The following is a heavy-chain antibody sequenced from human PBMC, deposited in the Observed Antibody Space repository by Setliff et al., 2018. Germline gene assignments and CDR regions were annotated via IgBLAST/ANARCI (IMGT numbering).Heavy chain of an antibody. J-gene: IGHJ3*02. Sequence: NPSETLSLTCNVSGGSISSYYWTWIRQPPGKGLEWIGSINYRGSTHDNPSLRSRVTMSVDTSKSHFSLKLSSVTAADTAVYYCARLSSGWYSDIWGQGTMVTVSS. CDR2: INYRGST. D-gene: IGHD6-19*01. CDR3: ARLSSGWYSDI. V-gene: IGHV4-59*04. CDR1: GGSISSYY.